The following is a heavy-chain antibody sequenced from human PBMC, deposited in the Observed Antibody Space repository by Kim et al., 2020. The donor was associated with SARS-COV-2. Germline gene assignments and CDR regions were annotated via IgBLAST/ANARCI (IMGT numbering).Heavy chain of an antibody. D-gene: IGHD2-2*01. V-gene: IGHV3-15*01. CDR2: IKSKSEGGTT. CDR3: TLAGSSAEYYYYGMDV. CDR1: GFNLSNVW. J-gene: IGHJ6*02. Sequence: GGSLRLSCAASGFNLSNVWMTWVRQAPGKGLEWVGRIKSKSEGGTTDYLAPVKGRFTISRDDSKNTLYVQMNSLKTEDTAVYYCTLAGSSAEYYYYGMDVWGQGTTVTVS.